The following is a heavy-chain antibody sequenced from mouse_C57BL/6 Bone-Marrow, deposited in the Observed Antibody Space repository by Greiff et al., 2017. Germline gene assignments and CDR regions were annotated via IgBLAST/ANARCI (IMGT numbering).Heavy chain of an antibody. CDR1: GYTFTSYW. D-gene: IGHD1-1*02. V-gene: IGHV1-50*01. J-gene: IGHJ3*01. CDR3: ARGVAFAY. CDR2: IDPSDSYT. Sequence: QVQLQQSGAELVKPGASVKLSCKASGYTFTSYWMQWVKQRPGQGLEWIGEIDPSDSYTNYNQKFKGKATLTLDTSSSTAYMQLSSLTSEDSAVYYCARGVAFAYWGQGTLVTVSA.